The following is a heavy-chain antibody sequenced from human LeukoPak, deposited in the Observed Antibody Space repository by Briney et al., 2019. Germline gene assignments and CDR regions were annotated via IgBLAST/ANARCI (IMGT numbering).Heavy chain of an antibody. CDR1: GGSISSGGYY. J-gene: IGHJ5*02. CDR2: IYYSGST. V-gene: IGHV4-31*03. Sequence: SETLSLTCTVSGGSISSGGYYWSWIRQHPGKGLEWIGYIYYSGSTYYNPSLKSRGTISVDTSKNQFSLKLSSVTAADTAVYYCARGRYSDFWSGYYRWDNWFDPWGQGTLVTVSS. D-gene: IGHD3-3*01. CDR3: ARGRYSDFWSGYYRWDNWFDP.